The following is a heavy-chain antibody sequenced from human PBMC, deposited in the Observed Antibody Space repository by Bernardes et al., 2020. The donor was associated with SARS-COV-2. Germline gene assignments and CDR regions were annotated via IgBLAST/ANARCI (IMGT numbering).Heavy chain of an antibody. CDR2: IDWDDNK. J-gene: IGHJ4*02. CDR3: ARTERYTYYHDY. D-gene: IGHD5-18*01. V-gene: IGHV2-70*01. CDR1: GFSLSTSGMC. Sequence: SGFTLLKPTQTLTLTCTFSGFSLSTSGMCVSWIRQPPGKALEWLALIDWDDNKYYTTSLKTRLTISRDTSNNHVALTMTYMDPVDTATYYCARTERYTYYHDYWGQGTLVTVSS.